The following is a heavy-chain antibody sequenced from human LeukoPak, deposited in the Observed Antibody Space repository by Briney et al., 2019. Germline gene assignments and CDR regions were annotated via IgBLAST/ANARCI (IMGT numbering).Heavy chain of an antibody. J-gene: IGHJ6*03. V-gene: IGHV4-4*07. Sequence: PSETLSLTCTVSGGSISSYYWSWIRQPAGKGLEWIGRIYTSGSTNYNPSLKSRVTMSVDTSKNQFSLKLSPVTAADTAVYYCARDPLGSYSNRPYYYYYMDVWGKGTTVTVSS. D-gene: IGHD4-11*01. CDR3: ARDPLGSYSNRPYYYYYMDV. CDR1: GGSISSYY. CDR2: IYTSGST.